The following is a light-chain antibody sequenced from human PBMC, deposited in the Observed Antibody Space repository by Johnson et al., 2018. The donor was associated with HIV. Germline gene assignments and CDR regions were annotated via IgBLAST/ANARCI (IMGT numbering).Light chain of an antibody. Sequence: QSVLTQPPSVSAAPGQKVTISCSGSSSNIGNNYVSWYRQLPGTAPKLLIYENTQRPSGIPDRFSGSKSGESATLGIPGLHAGDEADYYCATWDRSLSAGGVFGTVTKVTVL. J-gene: IGLJ1*01. CDR2: ENT. V-gene: IGLV1-51*02. CDR3: ATWDRSLSAGGV. CDR1: SSNIGNNY.